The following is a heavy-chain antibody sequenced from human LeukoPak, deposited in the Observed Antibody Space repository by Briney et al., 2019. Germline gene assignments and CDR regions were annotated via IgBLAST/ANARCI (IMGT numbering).Heavy chain of an antibody. CDR2: INWNGGST. CDR1: GFTFDDYG. D-gene: IGHD6-13*01. CDR3: ARHHLSIAAAANLYYFDY. V-gene: IGHV3-20*04. Sequence: GGSLRLSCAASGFTFDDYGMSWVRQAPGKGLEWVSGINWNGGSTGYADSVKGRFTISRDNAKNSLYLQMNSLRAEDTALYYCARHHLSIAAAANLYYFDYWGQGTLVTVSS. J-gene: IGHJ4*02.